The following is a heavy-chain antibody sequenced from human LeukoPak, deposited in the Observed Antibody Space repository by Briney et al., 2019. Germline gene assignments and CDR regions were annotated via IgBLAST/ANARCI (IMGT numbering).Heavy chain of an antibody. J-gene: IGHJ6*03. CDR3: ARETSQKGAHYMDV. CDR1: GGSITSYY. CDR2: IYYSGST. Sequence: SETLSLTCTVSGGSITSYYWSWIRQPPGKGLEWIGYIYYSGSTNYNPSLKSRVSISVDTSKNQFSLKLKSVTAADTAVYYCARETSQKGAHYMDVWGKGTTVTISS. D-gene: IGHD3-16*01. V-gene: IGHV4-59*01.